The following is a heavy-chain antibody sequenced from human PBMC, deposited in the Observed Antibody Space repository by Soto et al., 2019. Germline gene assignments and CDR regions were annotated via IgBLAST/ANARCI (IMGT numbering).Heavy chain of an antibody. CDR3: ARGNTTIQGDRSYYNGIDV. Sequence: GGSLRLSCEASGFTLRSYEMNWVRQAPGKGLEWISYITSSTRTTYYADSVKGRFIISRDNARKSVYLQMNSLRVEDTAIYYCARGNTTIQGDRSYYNGIDVWDQGTTVTVSS. V-gene: IGHV3-48*03. D-gene: IGHD1-1*01. CDR1: GFTLRSYE. CDR2: ITSSTRTT. J-gene: IGHJ6*02.